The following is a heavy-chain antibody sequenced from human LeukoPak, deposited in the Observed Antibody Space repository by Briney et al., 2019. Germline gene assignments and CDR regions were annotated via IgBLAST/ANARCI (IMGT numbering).Heavy chain of an antibody. Sequence: PSETLSLTCTVSGGSISSSSYYWGWIRQPPGKGLEWIGSIYYSGSTYYNPSLKSRVTISVDTSKNQFSLKLSSVTAADTAVYYCARTKETWPRNHVFDYWGQGTLVTVSS. J-gene: IGHJ4*02. CDR2: IYYSGST. D-gene: IGHD1-14*01. CDR3: ARTKETWPRNHVFDY. CDR1: GGSISSSSYY. V-gene: IGHV4-39*07.